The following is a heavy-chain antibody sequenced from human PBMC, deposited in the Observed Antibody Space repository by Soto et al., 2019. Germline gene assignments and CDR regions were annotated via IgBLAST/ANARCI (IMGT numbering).Heavy chain of an antibody. CDR1: GSTFSSFA. J-gene: IGHJ4*02. CDR2: IGISGYDK. Sequence: PGGSLRLSCAASGSTFSSFAMNWVRQAPGKGPQWASGIGISGYDKNYVDSVRGRFTVSRDNSKKTLFLEMNNLRAEDTAIYYCARGEYGRGWNEWGPGTLVTVSS. CDR3: ARGEYGRGWNE. D-gene: IGHD1-1*01. V-gene: IGHV3-23*01.